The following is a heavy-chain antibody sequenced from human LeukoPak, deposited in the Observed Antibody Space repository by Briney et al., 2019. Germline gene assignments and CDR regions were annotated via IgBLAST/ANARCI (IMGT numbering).Heavy chain of an antibody. Sequence: GESLRLSCAASGFTFSNYAMSWVRQAPGKGLEWVSGISGGGDTTYFADSVKGRFAISRDNSKNTLYLQMSSLRAEDMAVYYCAKGSKWLSHFDYWGQGTLVTVSS. V-gene: IGHV3-23*01. J-gene: IGHJ4*02. CDR1: GFTFSNYA. D-gene: IGHD6-19*01. CDR3: AKGSKWLSHFDY. CDR2: ISGGGDTT.